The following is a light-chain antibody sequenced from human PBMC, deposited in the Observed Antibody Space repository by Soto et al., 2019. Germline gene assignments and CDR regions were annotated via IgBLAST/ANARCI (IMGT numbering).Light chain of an antibody. CDR2: GAS. CDR1: QSVSSSY. Sequence: EIVLTQSTGTLSLSPGERATLSCRASQSVSSSYLAWYQQKPGQAPRLLNFGASSRATGIPDRFSGSESGTDFTLNISKLEPENFAVYYCQHYETFGQGTKVEIK. CDR3: QHYET. V-gene: IGKV3-20*01. J-gene: IGKJ1*01.